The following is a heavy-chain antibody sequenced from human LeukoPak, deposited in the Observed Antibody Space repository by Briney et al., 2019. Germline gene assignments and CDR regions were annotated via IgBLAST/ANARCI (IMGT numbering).Heavy chain of an antibody. CDR1: GGSISSSSYY. Sequence: SETLSLTCTVSGGSISSSSYYSAWIRQPPGKGLEWIGSIYYSGSTYYNPSLKSRVTISVDTSKNQFSLKLSSVTAADTAVYYCARQSRSRAYYYGMDVWGQGTTVTVSS. CDR3: ARQSRSRAYYYGMDV. V-gene: IGHV4-39*01. D-gene: IGHD3-3*01. CDR2: IYYSGST. J-gene: IGHJ6*02.